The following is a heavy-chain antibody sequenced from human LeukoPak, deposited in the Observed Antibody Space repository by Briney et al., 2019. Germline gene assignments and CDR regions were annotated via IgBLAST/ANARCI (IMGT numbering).Heavy chain of an antibody. V-gene: IGHV3-48*01. CDR1: GFTFSSYS. CDR2: ISSSSSTI. J-gene: IGHJ5*02. D-gene: IGHD3-10*01. CDR3: ARTRFGEIRNWFDP. Sequence: PGGSLRLSCAASGFTFSSYSMNWVRQAPGKGLEWVSYISSSSSTIYYADSVKGRFTISRDNAKNSLYLQMNSLRAEDTAVYYRARTRFGEIRNWFDPWGQGTLVTVSS.